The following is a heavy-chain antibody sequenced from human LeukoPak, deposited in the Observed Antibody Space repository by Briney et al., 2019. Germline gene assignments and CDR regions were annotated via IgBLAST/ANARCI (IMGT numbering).Heavy chain of an antibody. CDR2: INPNSGGT. D-gene: IGHD1-26*01. CDR1: GYTFTGYY. Sequence: ASVKVSCKASGYTFTGYYMHWVRQAPGQGLEWMGWINPNSGGTNYAQKFQGRVTMTRDTTISTAYMELSRLRSDDTAVYYCAKRGAEVGATVAPGDYWGQGTLVTVSS. J-gene: IGHJ4*02. V-gene: IGHV1-2*02. CDR3: AKRGAEVGATVAPGDY.